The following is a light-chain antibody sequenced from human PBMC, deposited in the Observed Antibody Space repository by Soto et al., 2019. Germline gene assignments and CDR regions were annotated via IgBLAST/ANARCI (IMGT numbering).Light chain of an antibody. CDR2: EVS. Sequence: QSALTQPPSASGSPGQSVTISCTGTSSDVGDYIYVSWYQQHPGKAPKLMIYEVSKRPSGVPDRFSGSKSGNTASLTVSGLQAEDEADYYCGSYAGRNNFNYVFGTGTKVTVL. J-gene: IGLJ1*01. V-gene: IGLV2-8*01. CDR1: SSDVGDYIY. CDR3: GSYAGRNNFNYV.